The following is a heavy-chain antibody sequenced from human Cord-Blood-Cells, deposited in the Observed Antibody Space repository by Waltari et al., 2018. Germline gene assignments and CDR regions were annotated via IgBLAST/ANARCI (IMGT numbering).Heavy chain of an antibody. V-gene: IGHV4-39*01. J-gene: IGHJ3*02. CDR1: GGSISSISSS. D-gene: IGHD3-10*01. Sequence: QLQLQESGPGLVKPSETRSLTCTAPGGSISSISSSWGWIRHPPGKGLEWIWSIYYSGSTYYNPSLKSRVTISVDTSKNQFSLKLSSVTAADTAVYYCARLSAACSAFDIWGQGTMVTVSS. CDR3: ARLSAACSAFDI. CDR2: IYYSGST.